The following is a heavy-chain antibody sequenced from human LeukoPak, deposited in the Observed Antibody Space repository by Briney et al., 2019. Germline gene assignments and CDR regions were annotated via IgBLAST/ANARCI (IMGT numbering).Heavy chain of an antibody. CDR3: ARDRRYDILTGYYWWESDY. CDR2: ISYDGSNK. Sequence: GGSLRLSCAASGFTFSSYAMHWVRQAPGKGREGVAVISYDGSNKYYADSVKGRFPISRDNSKNTLYLQMNSLRAEDTAVYSCARDRRYDILTGYYWWESDYWGQGTLVTVSS. D-gene: IGHD3-9*01. V-gene: IGHV3-30*04. J-gene: IGHJ4*02. CDR1: GFTFSSYA.